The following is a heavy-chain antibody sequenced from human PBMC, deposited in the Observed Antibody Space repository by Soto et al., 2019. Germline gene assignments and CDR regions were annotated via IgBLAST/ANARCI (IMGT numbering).Heavy chain of an antibody. D-gene: IGHD2-15*01. CDR3: STANWSLVLVPDTGGYYYMDV. J-gene: IGHJ6*03. CDR2: IKSKTDGGTT. V-gene: IGHV3-15*01. CDR1: GFTFSNAW. Sequence: EVQLVESGGGLVKPGGSLRLSCAASGFTFSNAWMSWVRQAPGKGLEWVGRIKSKTDGGTTDYTAPVKGRFNISRDDLKHTLYLQMNSLNTEDTTVYYCSTANWSLVLVPDTGGYYYMDVWGKGTTVTIPS.